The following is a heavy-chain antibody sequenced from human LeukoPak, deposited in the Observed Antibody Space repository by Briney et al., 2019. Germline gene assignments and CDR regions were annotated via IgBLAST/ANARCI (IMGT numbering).Heavy chain of an antibody. V-gene: IGHV1-69*05. CDR1: GGTFSSYA. J-gene: IGHJ5*02. CDR2: IIPIFGTA. Sequence: GSSVKVSCKASGGTFSSYAISWVRQAPGQGLEWMGGIIPIFGTANYAQKFQGRVTITTDESTSTAYMELSSLRSEDTAVYYCARTGAEGSSWFDPWGQGTLVTVSS. CDR3: ARTGAEGSSWFDP. D-gene: IGHD2-15*01.